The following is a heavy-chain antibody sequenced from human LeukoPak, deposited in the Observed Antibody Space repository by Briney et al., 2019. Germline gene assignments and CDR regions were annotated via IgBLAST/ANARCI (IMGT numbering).Heavy chain of an antibody. Sequence: GGSLRLSCAVSGFTVNSNYMSWVRQAPGKGLEWVSAFYSGGTTYYADSVKGRFTISSDNSKNTLYLQMNSLRAEDTAVYYCARDLPHTWGLGIWGQGTMVTVSS. D-gene: IGHD3/OR15-3a*01. CDR1: GFTVNSNY. CDR3: ARDLPHTWGLGI. CDR2: FYSGGTT. J-gene: IGHJ3*02. V-gene: IGHV3-53*01.